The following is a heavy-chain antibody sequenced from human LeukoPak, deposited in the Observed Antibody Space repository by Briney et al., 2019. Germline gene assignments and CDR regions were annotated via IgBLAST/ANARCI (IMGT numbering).Heavy chain of an antibody. CDR2: IRYDGSNK. D-gene: IGHD3-10*01. J-gene: IGHJ4*02. CDR3: AKDVSSGSSSYYFDY. CDR1: GFTFSSYG. V-gene: IGHV3-30*02. Sequence: GGSLRLSCAASGFTFSSYGMHWVRQAPGKGLEWVAFIRYDGSNKYYADSVKGRFTISRDNSKNTLYLQMNSLRAEDTAVYYCAKDVSSGSSSYYFDYWGQGTLVTVSS.